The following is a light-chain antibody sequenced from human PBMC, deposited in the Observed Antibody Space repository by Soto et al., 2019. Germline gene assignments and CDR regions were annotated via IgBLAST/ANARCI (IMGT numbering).Light chain of an antibody. CDR3: QQYGDSSGT. CDR2: GSS. CDR1: QSVSSSY. J-gene: IGKJ1*01. V-gene: IGKV3-20*01. Sequence: EIVLTQSPGTLSSSPGARATLSCRASQSVSSSYLAWYQHRPGQAPRLLIYGSSRRATGIPDRFGGSGYGTDFTLTISRLEPDDFAVYYCQQYGDSSGTFGQGTQVAIK.